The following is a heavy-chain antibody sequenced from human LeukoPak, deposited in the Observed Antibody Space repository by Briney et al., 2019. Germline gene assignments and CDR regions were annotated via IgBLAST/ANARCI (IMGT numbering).Heavy chain of an antibody. J-gene: IGHJ6*02. V-gene: IGHV4-59*01. CDR2: IYYSGST. CDR3: ARAMTKAYYYGMDV. CDR1: GGSIRSYY. Sequence: SETLSLTCTVSGGSIRSYYWSWIRQPPGRGLDWIGYIYYSGSTNYNPSLKSRVTISVDTSKNQFSLKLSSVTAADTAVYDCARAMTKAYYYGMDVWGQGTTVTVSS. D-gene: IGHD3-22*01.